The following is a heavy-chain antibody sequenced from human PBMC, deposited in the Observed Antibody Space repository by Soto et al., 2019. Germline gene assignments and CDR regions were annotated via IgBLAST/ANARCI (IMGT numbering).Heavy chain of an antibody. CDR2: IHYSGGT. D-gene: IGHD3-10*01. CDR1: GGSVSSHY. J-gene: IGHJ5*02. V-gene: IGHV4-59*02. CDR3: ARESAGSGKNNWFDP. Sequence: SETLSLTCTVYGGSVSSHYWSWIRQPPGKGLEWIGFIHYSGGTKYNPSLESRVTISVDTSQNQLSLRLNSVTAADTAVYYCARESAGSGKNNWFDPWGLGTLVTVSS.